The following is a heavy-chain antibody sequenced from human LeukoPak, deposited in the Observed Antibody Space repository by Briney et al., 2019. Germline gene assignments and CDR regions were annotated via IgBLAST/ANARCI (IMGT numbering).Heavy chain of an antibody. Sequence: GESLKISCKGSGYSFTSYWIGRVRQMPGKGLEWMGIIYPGDSDTRYSPSFQGQVTISADKSISTAYLQWSSLKASDTAMYYCASSSAAAGEEYYFDYWGQGTLVTVSS. CDR2: IYPGDSDT. V-gene: IGHV5-51*01. J-gene: IGHJ4*02. CDR3: ASSSAAAGEEYYFDY. CDR1: GYSFTSYW. D-gene: IGHD6-13*01.